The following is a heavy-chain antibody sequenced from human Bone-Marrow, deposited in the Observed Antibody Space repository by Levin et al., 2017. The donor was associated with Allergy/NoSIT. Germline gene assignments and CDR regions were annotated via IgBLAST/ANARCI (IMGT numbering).Heavy chain of an antibody. CDR3: AKEIRQWLGRRAFDY. CDR2: ISYDGSNK. J-gene: IGHJ4*02. D-gene: IGHD6-19*01. Sequence: GGSLRLSCAASGFTFSSYGMHWVRQAPGKGLEWVAVISYDGSNKYYADSVKGRFTISRDNSKNTLYLQMNSLRAEDTAVYYCAKEIRQWLGRRAFDYWGQGTLVTVSS. V-gene: IGHV3-30*18. CDR1: GFTFSSYG.